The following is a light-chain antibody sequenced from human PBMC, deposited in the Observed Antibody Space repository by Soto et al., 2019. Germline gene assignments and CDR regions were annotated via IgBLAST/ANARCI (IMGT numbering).Light chain of an antibody. CDR3: GTWDISLDTVV. Sequence: QSVLTQPPSVSAAPGQKVTISCSGRSSNVGGNYVSWYQVLPQTAPKLLIYDNHKRHSGIPDRFSGSKSGTSATLGITDLQTGDEAEYYCGTWDISLDTVVFGGGTKVTVL. CDR1: SSNVGGNY. J-gene: IGLJ2*01. V-gene: IGLV1-51*01. CDR2: DNH.